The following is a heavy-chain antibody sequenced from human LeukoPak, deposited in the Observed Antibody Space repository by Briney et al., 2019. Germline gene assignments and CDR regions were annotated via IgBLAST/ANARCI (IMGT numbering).Heavy chain of an antibody. CDR2: IGTPDGNT. D-gene: IGHD4-17*01. J-gene: IGHJ4*02. CDR3: AKYAPSTTKPTRYFDY. Sequence: GGSLRLSCAASGFTFSSYAMTWVRQAPGKGLEWVSVIGTPDGNTHYADSVRGRLTISRDNSRSMLYLQMNSLRAEDTAVYYCAKYAPSTTKPTRYFDYWGQGTLVTVSS. CDR1: GFTFSSYA. V-gene: IGHV3-23*01.